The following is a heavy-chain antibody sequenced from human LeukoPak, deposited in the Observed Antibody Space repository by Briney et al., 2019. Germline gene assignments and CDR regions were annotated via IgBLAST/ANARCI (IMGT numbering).Heavy chain of an antibody. D-gene: IGHD2-2*01. J-gene: IGHJ4*02. CDR3: ARSQYHNRGPQVVPAAVGY. CDR2: INPRGGST. V-gene: IGHV1-46*01. CDR1: GYTFTSYY. Sequence: ASVKVSCKASGYTFTSYYMHWVRQAPGQGLEWMGIINPRGGSTSYAQKFQGRVTMTRDMSTSTVYMELSSLRSGDTAVYYCARSQYHNRGPQVVPAAVGYWGQGTLVTVSS.